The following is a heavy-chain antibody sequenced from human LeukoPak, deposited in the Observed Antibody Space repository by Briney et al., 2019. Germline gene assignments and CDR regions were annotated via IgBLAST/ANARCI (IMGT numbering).Heavy chain of an antibody. CDR2: ISYDGSNK. J-gene: IGHJ4*02. D-gene: IGHD4-23*01. CDR3: ASELYGGKGLLDY. CDR1: GFTFSSYA. V-gene: IGHV3-30*01. Sequence: GRSLRLSCAASGFTFSSYAMHWVRQAPGKGLEWVAVISYDGSNKYYADSVKGRFTISRDNSKNTLCLQMNSLRAEDTAVYYCASELYGGKGLLDYWGQGTLVTVSS.